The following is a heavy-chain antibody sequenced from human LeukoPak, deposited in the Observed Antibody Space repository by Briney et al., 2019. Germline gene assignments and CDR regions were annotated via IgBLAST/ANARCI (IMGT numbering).Heavy chain of an antibody. D-gene: IGHD2-15*01. Sequence: ASVKVSCKASGYTFTGYYMHWVRQAPGQGLEWMGWINPNSGDTNYAQKFQGSVTMTRDTSTSTAYMEMTRLRSDDTAVYYCARGGRGAVVVVAATPPFAYWGQGTLVTVSS. V-gene: IGHV1-2*02. J-gene: IGHJ4*02. CDR2: INPNSGDT. CDR3: ARGGRGAVVVVAATPPFAY. CDR1: GYTFTGYY.